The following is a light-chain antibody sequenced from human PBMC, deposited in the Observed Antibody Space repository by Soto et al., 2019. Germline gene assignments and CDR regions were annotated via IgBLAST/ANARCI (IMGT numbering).Light chain of an antibody. CDR3: QSYDSSLSGWV. Sequence: QSVLTQPPSVSGAPGQRVTISCTGSSSNIGAGYDVHWYQQLPATAPKLLIYGNSNRPSGVPDRFSGSKSGTSASRAITGLQAEDEADYYCQSYDSSLSGWVFGGGTQLTVL. J-gene: IGLJ3*02. CDR2: GNS. CDR1: SSNIGAGYD. V-gene: IGLV1-40*01.